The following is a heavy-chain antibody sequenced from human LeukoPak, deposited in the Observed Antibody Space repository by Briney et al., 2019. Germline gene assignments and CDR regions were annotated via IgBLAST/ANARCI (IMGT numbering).Heavy chain of an antibody. Sequence: GGSLRLSCAASGFTFTNYAMYWVRQAPGKGLEWVSAVSGRDDSTYYADSVKGRFTISRDTSKNTLFLQMNSLRAEDAAVYYCAKWGDYDILTGYYDPDYWGQGTLVTVSS. CDR2: VSGRDDST. CDR3: AKWGDYDILTGYYDPDY. J-gene: IGHJ4*02. CDR1: GFTFTNYA. V-gene: IGHV3-23*01. D-gene: IGHD3-9*01.